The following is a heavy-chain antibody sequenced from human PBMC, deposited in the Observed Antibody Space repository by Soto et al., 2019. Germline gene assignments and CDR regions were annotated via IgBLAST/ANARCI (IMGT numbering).Heavy chain of an antibody. D-gene: IGHD3-3*01. V-gene: IGHV3-21*01. CDR1: GFTFSSYS. Sequence: EVQLVESGGGLVKPGGSLRLSCAASGFTFSSYSMNWVRQAPGKGLEWVSSISSSSSYIYYADSVKGRFTISRDNAKNSLYRQMNSLRAENTAVYYCARDQVTILGETFYYYYGMAVWGKGTTVTVSS. CDR2: ISSSSSYI. CDR3: ARDQVTILGETFYYYYGMAV. J-gene: IGHJ6*04.